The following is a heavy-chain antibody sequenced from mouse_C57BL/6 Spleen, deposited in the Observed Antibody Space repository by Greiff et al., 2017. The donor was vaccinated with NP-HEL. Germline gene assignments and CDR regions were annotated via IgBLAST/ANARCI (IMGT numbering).Heavy chain of an antibody. CDR2: IYPGSGST. V-gene: IGHV1-55*01. Sequence: QVQLQQPGAELVKPGASVKMSCKASGYTFTSYWITWVKQRPGQGLEWIGDIYPGSGSTNYNEKFKSKATLTVDTSSSTAYMQLSSLTSEDSAVYYCARRSTMVTAYYFDYWGQGTTRTVSS. J-gene: IGHJ2*01. D-gene: IGHD2-2*01. CDR3: ARRSTMVTAYYFDY. CDR1: GYTFTSYW.